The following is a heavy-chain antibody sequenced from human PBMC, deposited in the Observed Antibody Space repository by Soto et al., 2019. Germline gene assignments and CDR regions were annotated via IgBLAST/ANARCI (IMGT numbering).Heavy chain of an antibody. J-gene: IGHJ6*02. CDR2: IYPGDSDT. CDR3: ARLFPEDYGDYYYYGMDV. CDR1: GYSFTSYW. V-gene: IGHV5-51*01. D-gene: IGHD4-17*01. Sequence: GESLKISCNGSGYSFTSYWIGWVRQMPGKGLEWMGIIYPGDSDTRYSPSFQGQVTISADKSISTAYLQWSSLKASDTAMYYGARLFPEDYGDYYYYGMDVWGQGTTVTVAS.